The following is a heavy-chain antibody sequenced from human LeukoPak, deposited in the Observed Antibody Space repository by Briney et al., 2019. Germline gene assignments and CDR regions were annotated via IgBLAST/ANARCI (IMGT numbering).Heavy chain of an antibody. Sequence: SETLSLTCTVSGGSISSGGYYWSWIRQHPGKGLEWIGYIYYSGSTYYNPSLKSRVTISVDTSKNQFSLKLGSVTAADTAVYYCARGEEVRGVIVSYYYYGMDVWGKGTTVTVSS. D-gene: IGHD3-10*01. CDR1: GGSISSGGYY. J-gene: IGHJ6*04. CDR3: ARGEEVRGVIVSYYYYGMDV. CDR2: IYYSGST. V-gene: IGHV4-31*03.